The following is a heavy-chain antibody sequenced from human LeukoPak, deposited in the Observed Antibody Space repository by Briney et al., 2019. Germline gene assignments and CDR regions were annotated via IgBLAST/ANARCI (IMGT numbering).Heavy chain of an antibody. CDR1: GYTFTSYG. CDR3: ARGQGYDILTGYLY. J-gene: IGHJ4*02. D-gene: IGHD3-9*01. Sequence: ASVKVSCRASGYTFTSYGISWVRQAPGQGLEWMGWISAYNGNTNYAQKLQGRVTMTTDTSTSTAYMELRSLRSDDTAVYYCARGQGYDILTGYLYWGQGTLVTVSS. CDR2: ISAYNGNT. V-gene: IGHV1-18*01.